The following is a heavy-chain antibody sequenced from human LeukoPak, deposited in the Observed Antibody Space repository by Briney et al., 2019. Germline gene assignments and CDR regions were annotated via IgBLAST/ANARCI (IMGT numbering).Heavy chain of an antibody. V-gene: IGHV3-30-3*01. CDR3: ARDWGYSGYDYGVDY. D-gene: IGHD5-12*01. Sequence: GKSLRLSCAASGFTFSSYAMHRVRQAPGKGLEWVAVISYDGSNKYYADSVKGRFTISRDNSKNTLYLQMNSLRAEDTAVYYCARDWGYSGYDYGVDYWGQGTLVTVSS. J-gene: IGHJ4*02. CDR2: ISYDGSNK. CDR1: GFTFSSYA.